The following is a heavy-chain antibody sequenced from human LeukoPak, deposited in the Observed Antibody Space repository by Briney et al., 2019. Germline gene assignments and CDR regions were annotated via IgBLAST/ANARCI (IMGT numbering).Heavy chain of an antibody. CDR2: INHNGNVN. CDR3: GRIRGDRHSSGWSDSLDI. V-gene: IGHV3-7*03. CDR1: GFTFSSYW. D-gene: IGHD6-19*01. Sequence: GGSLRLSCAASGFTFSSYWMNWARQAPGKGLEWVASINHNGNVNYYVDSVKGRFTISRDNAKNSLYLQMSNLRAEDTAVYYCGRIRGDRHSSGWSDSLDIWGQGTMVTVSS. J-gene: IGHJ3*02.